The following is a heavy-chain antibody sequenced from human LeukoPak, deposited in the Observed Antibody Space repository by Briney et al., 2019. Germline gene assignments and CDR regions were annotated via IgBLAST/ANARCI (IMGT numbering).Heavy chain of an antibody. CDR2: IYPGDSDT. D-gene: IGHD5-24*01. CDR1: GYSFTYYW. CDR3: ARCGEMATISSCYFDY. Sequence: GGSLKISWKGFGYSFTYYWIGLVRPMPGKGLEWMGSIYPGDSDTRYSPFFQGQNTISADKSISTAYLQWSSLRASDTAMYYCARCGEMATISSCYFDYWGQGTLVTASS. J-gene: IGHJ4*02. V-gene: IGHV5-51*01.